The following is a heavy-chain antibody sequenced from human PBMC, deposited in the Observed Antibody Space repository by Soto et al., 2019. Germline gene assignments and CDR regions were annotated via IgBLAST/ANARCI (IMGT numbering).Heavy chain of an antibody. CDR1: GGSISSYY. V-gene: IGHV4-59*01. Sequence: SETLSLTCTVSGGSISSYYWSWIRQPPGKGLEWIGYIYYSGSTNYNPSLKSRVTISVDTSKNQFSLKLSSVTAADTAVYYCARVKGNGSGSEYYYYYYMDVWGKGTTVTVSS. J-gene: IGHJ6*03. CDR3: ARVKGNGSGSEYYYYYYMDV. D-gene: IGHD3-10*01. CDR2: IYYSGST.